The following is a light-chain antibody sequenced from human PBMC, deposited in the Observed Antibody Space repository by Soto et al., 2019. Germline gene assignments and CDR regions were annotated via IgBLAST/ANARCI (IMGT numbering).Light chain of an antibody. CDR1: QSVGTY. V-gene: IGKV3-11*01. CDR3: QQYGSSGT. J-gene: IGKJ1*01. CDR2: DAS. Sequence: EIVLTQSPATLSLSPGERATLSCRASQSVGTYLAWYQQKPGQAPRLLIYDASNRATGIPARFSGSGSGTDFTLTISRLEPEDFAVYYCQQYGSSGTFGQGTKV.